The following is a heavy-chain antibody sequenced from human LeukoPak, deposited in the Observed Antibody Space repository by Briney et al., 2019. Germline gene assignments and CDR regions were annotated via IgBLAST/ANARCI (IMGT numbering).Heavy chain of an antibody. Sequence: GASVKVSCKASGYSFAGYGISWVRQAHGQGLEWIGWISTYSGNTNYAHNLQGRITVTTETSTSTAYMELRSLRSDDTAVYYCARVGAAPGHFDYWGQGTQLTVSS. CDR3: ARVGAAPGHFDY. V-gene: IGHV1-18*01. CDR1: GYSFAGYG. J-gene: IGHJ4*02. CDR2: ISTYSGNT. D-gene: IGHD6-13*01.